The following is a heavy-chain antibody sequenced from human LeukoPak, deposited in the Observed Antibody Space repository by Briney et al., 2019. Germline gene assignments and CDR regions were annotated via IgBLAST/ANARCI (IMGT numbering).Heavy chain of an antibody. CDR1: GGSISSGGYY. CDR2: IYYSGST. D-gene: IGHD3-10*01. CDR3: ARVRGSYYFDY. V-gene: IGHV4-31*03. Sequence: SETLSLTCTVSGGSISSGGYYWSWIRQHPGKGLEWIGYIYYSGSTYYNPSLKSRVTISVDTFKNQFSLKLSSVTAADTAVYYCARVRGSYYFDYWGQGTLVTVSS. J-gene: IGHJ4*02.